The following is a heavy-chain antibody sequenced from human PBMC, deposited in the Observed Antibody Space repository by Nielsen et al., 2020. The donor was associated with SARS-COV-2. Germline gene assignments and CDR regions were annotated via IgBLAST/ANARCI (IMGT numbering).Heavy chain of an antibody. J-gene: IGHJ4*02. CDR3: ARDVNMITFGGVMYYFDY. V-gene: IGHV1-18*01. Sequence: ASVKVSCKASGYTFTSYGISWVRQAPGQGLEWMGWISAYNGNTNYAQKLQGRVTMTTDTSTSTGYMELRSLRSDDTAVYYCARDVNMITFGGVMYYFDYWGQGTLVTVSS. CDR2: ISAYNGNT. CDR1: GYTFTSYG. D-gene: IGHD3-16*01.